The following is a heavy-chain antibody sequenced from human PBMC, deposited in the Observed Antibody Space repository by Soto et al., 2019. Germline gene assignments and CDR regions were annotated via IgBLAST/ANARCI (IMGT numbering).Heavy chain of an antibody. CDR1: GFTFSSYA. V-gene: IGHV3-30-3*01. D-gene: IGHD3-10*01. J-gene: IGHJ4*02. CDR3: ARMVRGYYFDY. CDR2: ISYDGSNK. Sequence: PWGSLRLSCAASGFTFSSYAMHWVRQAPGKGLEWVAVISYDGSNKYYADSVKGRFTISRDNSKNTLYLQMNSLRAEDTAVYYCARMVRGYYFDYWGQGTLVTVSS.